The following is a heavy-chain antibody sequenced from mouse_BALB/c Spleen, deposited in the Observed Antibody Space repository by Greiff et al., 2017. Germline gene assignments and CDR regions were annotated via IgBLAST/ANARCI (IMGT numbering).Heavy chain of an antibody. CDR1: GFSLTSYG. V-gene: IGHV2-4-1*01. CDR2: IWSGGST. D-gene: IGHD2-4*01. CDR3: ARNRIYYDYDGYAMDY. J-gene: IGHJ4*01. Sequence: QVQLQQSGPGLVQPSQSLSITCTVSGFSLTSYGVHWVRQSPGKGLEWLGVIWSGGSTDYNAAFISRLSISKDNSKSQVFFKMNSLQADDTAIYYCARNRIYYDYDGYAMDYWGQGTSVTVSS.